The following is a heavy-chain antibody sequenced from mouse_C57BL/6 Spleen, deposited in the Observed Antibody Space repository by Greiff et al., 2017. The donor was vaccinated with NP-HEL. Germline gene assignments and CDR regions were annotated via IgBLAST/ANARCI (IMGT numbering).Heavy chain of an antibody. Sequence: QVQLQQPGAELVKPGASVKMSCKASGYTFTSYWITWVKQRPGQGLEWIGDIYPGSGSTNYNEKFKSKATLTVDTSSSTAYMQLSSLTSEDSAVYYCARSQGYGKNVPWFAYWGQGTLVTVSA. V-gene: IGHV1-55*01. D-gene: IGHD1-1*01. J-gene: IGHJ3*01. CDR3: ARSQGYGKNVPWFAY. CDR2: IYPGSGST. CDR1: GYTFTSYW.